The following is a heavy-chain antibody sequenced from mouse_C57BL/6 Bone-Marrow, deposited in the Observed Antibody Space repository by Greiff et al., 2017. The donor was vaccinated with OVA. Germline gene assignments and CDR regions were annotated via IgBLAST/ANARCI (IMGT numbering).Heavy chain of an antibody. D-gene: IGHD1-1*01. CDR2: IDPSDSYT. J-gene: IGHJ2*01. Sequence: QVQLQQPGAELVKPGASVKLSCKASGYTFTSYWMQWVKQRPGQGLEWIGEIDPSDSYTNYNQKVKGKATLTVDTSSSTAYMQLSSLTSEDSAVYYCARALYGSSLYWGQGTTLTVSS. CDR3: ARALYGSSLY. CDR1: GYTFTSYW. V-gene: IGHV1-50*01.